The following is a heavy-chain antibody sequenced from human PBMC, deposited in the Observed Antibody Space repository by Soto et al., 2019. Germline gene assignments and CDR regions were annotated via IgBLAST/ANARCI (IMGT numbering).Heavy chain of an antibody. CDR3: ARAEYSSSPWFDP. D-gene: IGHD6-6*01. V-gene: IGHV6-1*01. Sequence: LSQTLSLTCAISGDSVSSNSAAWNRIRQSPSRGLEWLGRTYYRSKWYNDYAVSVKSRITINPDTSKNQFSLQLNSVTPEDTAVYYCARAEYSSSPWFDPWGQGTLVTVSS. J-gene: IGHJ5*02. CDR1: GDSVSSNSAA. CDR2: TYYRSKWYN.